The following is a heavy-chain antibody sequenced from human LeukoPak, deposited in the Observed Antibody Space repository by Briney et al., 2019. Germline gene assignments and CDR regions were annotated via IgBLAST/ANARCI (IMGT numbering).Heavy chain of an antibody. Sequence: PGRSLRLSCTASGFTFGDYAMSGVRQAPGKGLEWVGFIRSKAYGCTTEYAASVKGRFTISRDDSKSIAYLQINSLKTEDTAVYYCTRDTKVTTVVTRGYYYYMDVWGKGTTVTVSS. V-gene: IGHV3-49*04. CDR1: GFTFGDYA. D-gene: IGHD4-23*01. CDR2: IRSKAYGCTT. CDR3: TRDTKVTTVVTRGYYYYMDV. J-gene: IGHJ6*03.